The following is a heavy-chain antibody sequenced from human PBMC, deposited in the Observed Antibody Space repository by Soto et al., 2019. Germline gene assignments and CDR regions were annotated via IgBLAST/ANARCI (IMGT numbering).Heavy chain of an antibody. Sequence: GGSRRLSCAASGFTFSCSAMHWVRQASGKGLEWVGRIRSKANSYATAYAASVKGRFTISRDDSKNTAYLQMNSLKTEDTAVYYCTRHLYYYDSSGPPGWGQGTLVTVSS. CDR3: TRHLYYYDSSGPPG. V-gene: IGHV3-73*01. CDR1: GFTFSCSA. CDR2: IRSKANSYAT. J-gene: IGHJ4*02. D-gene: IGHD3-22*01.